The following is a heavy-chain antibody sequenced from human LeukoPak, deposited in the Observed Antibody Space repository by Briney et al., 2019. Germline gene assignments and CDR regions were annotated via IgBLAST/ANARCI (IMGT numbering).Heavy chain of an antibody. CDR1: GFTFSNYA. CDR2: ISYGGSNK. Sequence: GGSLRLSCVASGFTFSNYAMHWVRQAPGKGLEWVAVISYGGSNKYYADSVNGRFIISRDNSKNTLYLQMISLSAEDTAVYYCARGQFRLSDFDSSAFDYWGQGTLVTVSS. D-gene: IGHD3-22*01. V-gene: IGHV3-30*04. J-gene: IGHJ4*02. CDR3: ARGQFRLSDFDSSAFDY.